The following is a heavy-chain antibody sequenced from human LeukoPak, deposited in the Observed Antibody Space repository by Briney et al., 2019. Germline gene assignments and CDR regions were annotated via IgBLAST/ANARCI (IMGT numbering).Heavy chain of an antibody. D-gene: IGHD2-21*02. CDR2: IYYSGST. V-gene: IGHV4-59*01. CDR3: ARMAYCGGDRYWHFDY. Sequence: KSSETLSLTCTVSGGSISSYYWSWIRQPPGKGLEWIGYIYYSGSTNYNPSLRSRVTISVDTSKNQFSLKLSSVTAADTAVYYCARMAYCGGDRYWHFDYWGQGTLVTVSS. CDR1: GGSISSYY. J-gene: IGHJ4*02.